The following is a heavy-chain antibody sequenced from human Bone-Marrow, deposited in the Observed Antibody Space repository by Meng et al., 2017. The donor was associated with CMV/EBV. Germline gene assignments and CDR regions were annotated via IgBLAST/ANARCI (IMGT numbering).Heavy chain of an antibody. V-gene: IGHV3-30-3*01. CDR1: GFTFSSYA. CDR3: ARSPSIDCGVDCYSDY. Sequence: GESLKISCAASGFTFSSYAMHWVRQAPGKGLEWVAVISYDGSNKYYADSVKGRFTISRDNSKNTLYLQMNSLRAEDTAVYYCARSPSIDCGVDCYSDYWGQGTLVTFSS. CDR2: ISYDGSNK. D-gene: IGHD2-21*01. J-gene: IGHJ4*02.